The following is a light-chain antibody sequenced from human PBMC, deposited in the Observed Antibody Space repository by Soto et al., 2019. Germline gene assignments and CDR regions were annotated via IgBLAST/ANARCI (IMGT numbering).Light chain of an antibody. V-gene: IGKV3-15*01. CDR1: QSVSSN. CDR3: QQYNSYSIT. CDR2: GAS. J-gene: IGKJ1*01. Sequence: EIVMTQSPATLSVSPWERATLSCRASQSVSSNLAWYQQKPGQAPRLLIYGASTRATGIPARFSGSGSGTEFTLTISSLQSEDFATYYCQQYNSYSITFGQGTKVDIK.